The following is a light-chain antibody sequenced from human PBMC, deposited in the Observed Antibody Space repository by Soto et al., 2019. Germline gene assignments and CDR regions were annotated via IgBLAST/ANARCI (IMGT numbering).Light chain of an antibody. Sequence: EIVLTQSPGTLSLSPGERATLSCMARQSVSSSYLAWYQQKPGQAPRLLTYGASSRATGIPDRFSGSGSGTDFTITISSLEPEDVAVYYCQQYGSSPFTFGGGTKVEIK. J-gene: IGKJ4*01. V-gene: IGKV3-20*01. CDR1: QSVSSSY. CDR3: QQYGSSPFT. CDR2: GAS.